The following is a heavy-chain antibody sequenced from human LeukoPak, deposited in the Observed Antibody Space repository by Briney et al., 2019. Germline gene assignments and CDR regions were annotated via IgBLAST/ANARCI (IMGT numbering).Heavy chain of an antibody. CDR3: AGGSYKSITIIVVVNYYFDY. J-gene: IGHJ4*02. Sequence: PSETLSLTCTVSGGSISSSSYYWGWIRQPPGQGLEWNGNHYYRWINYIHPSLKTRVTISVDTPKTQSFLKPSSVTAADTSVFYSAGGSYKSITIIVVVNYYFDYWGRGPVVTFSS. V-gene: IGHV4-39*01. D-gene: IGHD3-22*01. CDR1: GGSISSSSYY. CDR2: HYYRWIN.